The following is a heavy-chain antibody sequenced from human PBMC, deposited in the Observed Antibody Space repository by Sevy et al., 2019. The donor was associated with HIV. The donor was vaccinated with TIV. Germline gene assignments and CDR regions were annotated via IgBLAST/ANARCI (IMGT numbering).Heavy chain of an antibody. CDR2: ISSSSSYI. CDR3: ARDLEFYDYGDYGPAFMPDY. V-gene: IGHV3-21*01. CDR1: GFTFNSHT. Sequence: GGSLRLSCAGSGFTFNSHTMNWVRQAPGKGLEWVSSISSSSSYIYYGDSVKGRFTISRDNAKSSLFLQMNSLRAEDTAVYYCARDLEFYDYGDYGPAFMPDYWGQGTLVTVSS. J-gene: IGHJ4*02. D-gene: IGHD4-17*01.